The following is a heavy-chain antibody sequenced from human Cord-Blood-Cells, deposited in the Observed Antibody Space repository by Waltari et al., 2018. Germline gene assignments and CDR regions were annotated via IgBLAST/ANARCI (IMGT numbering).Heavy chain of an antibody. J-gene: IGHJ3*02. CDR1: GGSISSYY. D-gene: IGHD2-2*01. V-gene: IGHV4-59*01. Sequence: QVQLQESGSGLVKPSETLSLTCTVSGGSISSYYWRWIRQPPGKGLEWIGYIYYSGSTNYNPSLKSRVTISVDTSKNQFSLKLSSVTAADTAVYYCARHLVPAAAFDIWGQGTMVTVSS. CDR3: ARHLVPAAAFDI. CDR2: IYYSGST.